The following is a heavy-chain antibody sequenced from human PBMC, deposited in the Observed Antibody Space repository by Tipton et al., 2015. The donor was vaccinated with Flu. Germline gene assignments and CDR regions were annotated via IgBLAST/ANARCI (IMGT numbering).Heavy chain of an antibody. J-gene: IGHJ6*02. CDR3: ARVTGAGTAYGMDV. D-gene: IGHD6-19*01. CDR1: GVNVSGSY. CDR2: IYGEGRA. V-gene: IGHV3-53*01. Sequence: SGVNVSGSYMSWVRQTPGKGLEWVSVIYGEGRASYTDSVKGRFTISRDTSKNTLFLQMNSLRVDDTAVYYCARVTGAGTAYGMDVWGQGTTVTVSS.